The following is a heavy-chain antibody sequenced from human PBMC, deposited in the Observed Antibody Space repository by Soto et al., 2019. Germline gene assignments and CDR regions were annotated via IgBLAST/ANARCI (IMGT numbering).Heavy chain of an antibody. CDR3: NTDWSLSIWFGGLSTGGY. CDR2: IKSRSDGGTT. Sequence: GGSLRLSCAASAFTFSKAWMSWVRQAPGKGLEWVGRIKSRSDGGTTDYAAPVKGRFSISRDDSKNTMYLQMKSLKTEDTDVYYCNTDWSLSIWFGGLSTGGYWGQGTLVTVSS. V-gene: IGHV3-15*01. D-gene: IGHD3-10*01. J-gene: IGHJ4*02. CDR1: AFTFSKAW.